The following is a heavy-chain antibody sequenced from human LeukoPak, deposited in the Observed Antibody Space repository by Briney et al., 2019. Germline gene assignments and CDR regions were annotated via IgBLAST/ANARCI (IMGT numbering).Heavy chain of an antibody. CDR2: IKCDGSEK. CDR1: GFTFSSSW. D-gene: IGHD3-22*01. J-gene: IGHJ4*02. V-gene: IGHV3-52*01. Sequence: GGSLRLSCTASGFTFSSSWMHWVCQAPEKGLERVADIKCDGSEKYYVDSVKGRLTISRDNAKNSLYLQVNSLRAEDMTVYYCVRGGNTMIVVVISTFEYWGQGTLVTVSS. CDR3: VRGGNTMIVVVISTFEY.